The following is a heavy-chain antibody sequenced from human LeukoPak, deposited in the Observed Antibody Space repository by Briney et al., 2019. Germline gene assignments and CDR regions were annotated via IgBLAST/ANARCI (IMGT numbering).Heavy chain of an antibody. Sequence: ASVKVSCKASGGTFSSYAISWVRQAPGQGLEWMGWISAYNGNTNYAQKLQGRVTMTTDTSTSTAYMELRSLRSDDTAVYYCARLVVVAATDAFDIWGQGTMVTVSS. V-gene: IGHV1-18*01. CDR3: ARLVVVAATDAFDI. CDR2: ISAYNGNT. CDR1: GGTFSSYA. J-gene: IGHJ3*02. D-gene: IGHD2-15*01.